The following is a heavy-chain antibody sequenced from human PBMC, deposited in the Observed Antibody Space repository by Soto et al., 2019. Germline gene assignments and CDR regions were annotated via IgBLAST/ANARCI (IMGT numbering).Heavy chain of an antibody. Sequence: QVQLVQSGAEVKKPGSSVKVSCKASGGTFSSYAISWVRQAPGQGLEWMGGIIPIFGTANYAQKFQGRVTITADESTSTAYMELSSLRSEDTAVYYCATQEYDYVWGSSYGPEYFDLWGRGTLVTVSS. CDR2: IIPIFGTA. CDR3: ATQEYDYVWGSSYGPEYFDL. J-gene: IGHJ2*01. CDR1: GGTFSSYA. V-gene: IGHV1-69*01. D-gene: IGHD3-16*01.